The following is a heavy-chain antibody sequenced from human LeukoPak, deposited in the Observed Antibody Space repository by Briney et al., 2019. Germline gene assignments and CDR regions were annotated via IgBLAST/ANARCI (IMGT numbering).Heavy chain of an antibody. Sequence: GGSLRLSCAAPGFTFSSYSMNWVRQAPGKGLEGVSYISSSSSTIYYADSVKGRFTISRDNAKNALYPQMNSLRAEDTAVYYCARDGGYSYEIDYWGEGTLVTVSS. CDR2: ISSSSSTI. CDR3: ARDGGYSYEIDY. J-gene: IGHJ4*02. CDR1: GFTFSSYS. D-gene: IGHD5-18*01. V-gene: IGHV3-48*01.